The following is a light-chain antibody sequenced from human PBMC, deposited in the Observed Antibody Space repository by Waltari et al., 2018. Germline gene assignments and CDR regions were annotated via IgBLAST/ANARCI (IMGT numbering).Light chain of an antibody. Sequence: DLVMTQSPDSLAVSLGERATIQCKSSQSLLFSSNNENYLAWYQQKAGQPPKLLISWASTRESGLPDRFTGSGSGTDFTLTISSLQAEDVAVYFCHQYLSTPWTFGQGTKEEIK. CDR3: HQYLSTPWT. CDR2: WAS. J-gene: IGKJ1*01. V-gene: IGKV4-1*01. CDR1: QSLLFSSNNENY.